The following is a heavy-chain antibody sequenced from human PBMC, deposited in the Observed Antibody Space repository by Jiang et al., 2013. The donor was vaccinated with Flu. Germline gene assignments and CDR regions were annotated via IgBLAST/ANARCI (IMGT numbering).Heavy chain of an antibody. J-gene: IGHJ3*02. V-gene: IGHV3-13*01. D-gene: IGHD3-22*01. Sequence: LVQPGGSLRLSCAASGFTFSSYDMHWVRQATGKGLEWVSAIGTAGDTYYPGSVKGRFTISRENAKNSLYLQMNSLRAGDTAVYYCARGDYYDSSGYYSSDAFDIWGQGTMVTVSS. CDR1: GFTFSSYD. CDR3: ARGDYYDSSGYYSSDAFDI. CDR2: IGTAGDT.